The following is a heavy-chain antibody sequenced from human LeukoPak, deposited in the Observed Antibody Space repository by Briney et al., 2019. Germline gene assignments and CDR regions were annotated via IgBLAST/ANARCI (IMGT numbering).Heavy chain of an antibody. J-gene: IGHJ6*03. CDR3: ARGVRIVAGKFRRDYYMDV. V-gene: IGHV3-7*01. D-gene: IGHD6-19*01. Sequence: PGGSLRLSCAASGFTFSNYYMGWVRQAPGKGLEWVASIKQDGSDKYYVDSVKGRFTISRDNAKNSLYLQMNSLRAEDTAVYYCARGVRIVAGKFRRDYYMDVWGKGTTVTVFS. CDR2: IKQDGSDK. CDR1: GFTFSNYY.